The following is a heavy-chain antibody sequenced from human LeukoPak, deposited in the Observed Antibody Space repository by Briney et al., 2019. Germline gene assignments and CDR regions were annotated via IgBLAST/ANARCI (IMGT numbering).Heavy chain of an antibody. CDR3: ARQNDFRLDY. J-gene: IGHJ4*02. D-gene: IGHD3-3*01. CDR2: IYPGDSDT. CDR1: GYTFSSYW. Sequence: GESLKISCKGSGYTFSSYWIGWVRQMPGKGLEWMGIIYPGDSDTRYSPSLRGQVTISVDTSIGTAYLQWSSLKASDTAIYYCARQNDFRLDYWGQGTLVTVSP. V-gene: IGHV5-51*01.